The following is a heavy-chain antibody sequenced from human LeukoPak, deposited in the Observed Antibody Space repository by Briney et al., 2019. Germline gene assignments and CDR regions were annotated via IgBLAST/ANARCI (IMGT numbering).Heavy chain of an antibody. Sequence: GASVKVSCEASGYTFTSYYTHWVRQAPGQGLEWMGIIQPSGGSTTYAQKFQGRATMTRDTSTNTVYMELTSLRSEDTAVYYCARGGWYASDCWGQGTLVTVSS. J-gene: IGHJ4*02. V-gene: IGHV1-46*01. CDR3: ARGGWYASDC. CDR2: IQPSGGST. CDR1: GYTFTSYY. D-gene: IGHD6-19*01.